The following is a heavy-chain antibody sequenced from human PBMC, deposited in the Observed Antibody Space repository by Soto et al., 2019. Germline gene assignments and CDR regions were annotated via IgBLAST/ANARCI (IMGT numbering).Heavy chain of an antibody. V-gene: IGHV4-34*01. J-gene: IGHJ6*02. CDR2: INHSGST. CDR1: GGSFSGYY. D-gene: IGHD3-16*01. Sequence: SETLSLTCAVYGGSFSGYYWSWIRQPPGKGLEWIGEINHSGSTNYNPSLKSRVTISVDTSKNQFSLKLSSVTAADTAVYYCARIDDNDFDYYYYGMDVWGQGT. CDR3: ARIDDNDFDYYYYGMDV.